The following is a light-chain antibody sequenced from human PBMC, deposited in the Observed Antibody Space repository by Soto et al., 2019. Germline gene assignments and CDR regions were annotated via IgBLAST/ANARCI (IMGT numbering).Light chain of an antibody. Sequence: QSVLTQPPSASGTPGQRVTIYCSGSSSNIGSNYVYWYQQLPGPAPKLLIYRNNQRPSGVPDRFSGSKSGTSASLAISGLRSEDEADYYCTAWDDSLRGVVFGGGTKLTVL. V-gene: IGLV1-47*01. CDR3: TAWDDSLRGVV. J-gene: IGLJ2*01. CDR2: RNN. CDR1: SSNIGSNY.